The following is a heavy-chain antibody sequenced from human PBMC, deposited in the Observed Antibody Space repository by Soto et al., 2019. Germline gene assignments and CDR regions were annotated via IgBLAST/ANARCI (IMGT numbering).Heavy chain of an antibody. CDR1: GGSLSNYY. D-gene: IGHD4-17*01. V-gene: IGHV4-59*01. CDR3: ARNDHGGNPFFAN. J-gene: IGHJ4*02. Sequence: QVQLQESGPGLVKPSETLSLTCTVSGGSLSNYYWSWIRQPPGKGLEWIGYIYYSGRTNYNPSLKSRLTMSVDPSKNQVSLKLNSVTAADTAVYYCARNDHGGNPFFANWGQGTLVTVSS. CDR2: IYYSGRT.